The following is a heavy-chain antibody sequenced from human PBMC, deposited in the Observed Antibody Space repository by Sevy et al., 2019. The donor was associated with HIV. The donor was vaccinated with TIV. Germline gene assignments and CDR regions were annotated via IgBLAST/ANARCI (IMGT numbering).Heavy chain of an antibody. CDR2: ISARAGST. CDR1: GFTFSTYA. D-gene: IGHD3-10*01. J-gene: IGHJ4*02. CDR3: AKDRVSGTYYTGDFDY. V-gene: IGHV3-23*01. Sequence: GGSLRLSCAASGFTFSTYAMTWVRQAPGKGLEWVSVISARAGSTYYYDSVKGRFTISRDNSKNTLYLQMNGLRAEDTAVYYCAKDRVSGTYYTGDFDYWGQGTLVTVSS.